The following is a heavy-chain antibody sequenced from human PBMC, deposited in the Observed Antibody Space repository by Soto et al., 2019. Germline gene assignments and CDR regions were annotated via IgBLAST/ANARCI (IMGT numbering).Heavy chain of an antibody. CDR2: IYHSGST. V-gene: IGHV4-30-2*03. CDR3: ARHDRGGYDSSGYARSRGWYFDL. Sequence: SETLSLTCTVSGGSISSGGYSWSWIRQPPGKGLEWIGYIYHSGSTYYNPSLKSRVTISVDTSKNQFSLKLSSVTAADTAVYYCARHDRGGYDSSGYARSRGWYFDLWGRGTLVT. CDR1: GGSISSGGYS. D-gene: IGHD3-22*01. J-gene: IGHJ2*01.